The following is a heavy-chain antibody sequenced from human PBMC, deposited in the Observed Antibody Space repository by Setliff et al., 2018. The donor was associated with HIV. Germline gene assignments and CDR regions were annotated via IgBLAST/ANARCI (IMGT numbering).Heavy chain of an antibody. CDR1: GDSISSSGYY. J-gene: IGHJ6*03. CDR3: ARGGYSSGWSDMDV. Sequence: PSETLSLTCTVSGDSISSSGYYWTWIRQPAGKGLEWIGRIYSSATTTYNPSLKSRVTISIDTSKNQFYLTVSSVTAADTAVYYCARGGYSSGWSDMDVWGKGTTVTVSS. CDR2: IYSSATT. V-gene: IGHV4-61*02. D-gene: IGHD6-19*01.